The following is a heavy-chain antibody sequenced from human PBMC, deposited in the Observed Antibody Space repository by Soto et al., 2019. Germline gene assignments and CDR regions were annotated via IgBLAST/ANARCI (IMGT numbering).Heavy chain of an antibody. Sequence: GGSLRLSCAASGFTFSSYSMNWVRQAPGKGLEWVSSISSSSSYIYYADSLKGRFTISRDNAKNSLYLQVNSLRAEDTAAYYCARAYCRGGSCYSGDLFDCWGQGTLVTVSS. CDR2: ISSSSSYI. J-gene: IGHJ4*02. V-gene: IGHV3-21*01. D-gene: IGHD2-15*01. CDR1: GFTFSSYS. CDR3: ARAYCRGGSCYSGDLFDC.